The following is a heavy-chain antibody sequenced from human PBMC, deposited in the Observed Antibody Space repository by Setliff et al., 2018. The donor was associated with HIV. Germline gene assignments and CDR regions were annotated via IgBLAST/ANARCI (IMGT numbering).Heavy chain of an antibody. J-gene: IGHJ6*03. Sequence: SETLSLTCSVSGDSITSSTYYWGWIRQSPGKGLEWIGSSYSYRGRRYYNPSLKSRVTISVDRSKNQFSLKLSSVIAADTAVYYCVKEKAWTSYRSSSGYYYYMDVWGKGTTVTVS. V-gene: IGHV4-39*07. CDR1: GDSITSSTYY. CDR2: SYSYRGRR. D-gene: IGHD6-6*01. CDR3: VKEKAWTSYRSSSGYYYYMDV.